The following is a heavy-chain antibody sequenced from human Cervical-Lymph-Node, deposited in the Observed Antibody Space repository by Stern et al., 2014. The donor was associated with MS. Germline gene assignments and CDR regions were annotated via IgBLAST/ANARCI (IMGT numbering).Heavy chain of an antibody. CDR3: AKDKGGGYGIDY. Sequence: QVQLVQSGGGVVQPGTSQRLSCAASGFMFRTYGMHWVRQAPGKGLEWVAVISYDGSKRYYAEAVKGRFSISRDISKNTRYLQMNSLTAEDTAVYYCAKDKGGGYGIDYWGQGTRVTVSS. V-gene: IGHV3-30*18. J-gene: IGHJ4*02. CDR2: ISYDGSKR. D-gene: IGHD5-12*01. CDR1: GFMFRTYG.